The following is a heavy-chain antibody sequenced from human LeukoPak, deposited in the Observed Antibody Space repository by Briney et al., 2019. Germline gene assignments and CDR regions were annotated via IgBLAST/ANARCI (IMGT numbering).Heavy chain of an antibody. CDR3: AREYCGGDCYS. Sequence: KISCKGSGYSFTNYWIGWVRQMPGKGLEWMGGIIPIFGTANYAQKFQGRVTITADESTSTAYMELSSPRSEDTAVYYCAREYCGGDCYSWGQGTLVTVSS. D-gene: IGHD2-21*02. V-gene: IGHV1-69*01. CDR2: IIPIFGTA. CDR1: GYSFTNYW. J-gene: IGHJ5*02.